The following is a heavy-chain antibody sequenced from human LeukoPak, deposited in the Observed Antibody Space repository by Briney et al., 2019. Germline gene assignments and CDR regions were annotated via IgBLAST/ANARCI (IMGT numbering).Heavy chain of an antibody. CDR1: GYSINTDYY. V-gene: IGHV4-38-2*02. CDR3: ARVPGVYYDSLTGYGSGWFAP. CDR2: INKSGNT. D-gene: IGHD3-9*01. J-gene: IGHJ5*02. Sequence: PSETLSLTCTVSGYSINTDYYWGWLRQPPGKGPQWIGTINKSGNTYYNPSLRSRVTISVDTSKNQFSLKVRYMTAADTAVYYCARVPGVYYDSLTGYGSGWFAPWSQGTLVTVSS.